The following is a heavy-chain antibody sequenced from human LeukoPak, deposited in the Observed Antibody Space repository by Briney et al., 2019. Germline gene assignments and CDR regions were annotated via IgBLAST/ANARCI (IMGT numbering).Heavy chain of an antibody. CDR3: ARSARGVIINYFDY. V-gene: IGHV4-4*02. D-gene: IGHD3-10*01. J-gene: IGHJ4*02. Sequence: PSGTLSLTCAVSGGSISSSNWWSWVRQPPGKGLEWIGEIYHSGSTNYNPSLKSRVTISVDKSKNQFSLTLSSVTAADTAVYYCARSARGVIINYFDYWGQGTLVTVSS. CDR2: IYHSGST. CDR1: GGSISSSNW.